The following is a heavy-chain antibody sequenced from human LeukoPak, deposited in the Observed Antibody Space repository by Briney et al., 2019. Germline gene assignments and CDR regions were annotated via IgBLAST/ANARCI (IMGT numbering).Heavy chain of an antibody. Sequence: GGSLRLSCVVSGLTVRNNYMTWVRQAPGKGLEWVSLIFSGGGPYYADSVKGRFTISRDSSKNTLYLQMNSLRAEDTALYYCARDPGAAAGNLWSWGQGTLVTVSS. V-gene: IGHV3-66*01. J-gene: IGHJ5*02. CDR3: ARDPGAAAGNLWS. D-gene: IGHD6-25*01. CDR1: GLTVRNNY. CDR2: IFSGGGP.